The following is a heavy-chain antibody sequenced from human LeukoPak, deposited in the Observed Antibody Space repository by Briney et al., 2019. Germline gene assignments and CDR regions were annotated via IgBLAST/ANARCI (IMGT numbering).Heavy chain of an antibody. CDR2: ITYSGST. CDR3: ARSPVMYGEFGGRFDP. Sequence: SESLTLTCTASGGSFNSYYWSWIRQPPGKRLEWIGRITYSGSTNYNPSLKSRVTISVDTSSNQFSLKLSSVTAVDTAMYYCARSPVMYGEFGGRFDPWGQGALVTVSS. D-gene: IGHD4-17*01. CDR1: GGSFNSYY. V-gene: IGHV4-59*12. J-gene: IGHJ5*02.